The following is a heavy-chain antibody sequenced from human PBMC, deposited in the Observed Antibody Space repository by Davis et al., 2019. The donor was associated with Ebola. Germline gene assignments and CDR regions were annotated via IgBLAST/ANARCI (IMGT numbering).Heavy chain of an antibody. CDR1: GGSFSGYY. CDR3: ARGRYSYGYFDY. J-gene: IGHJ4*02. CDR2: INHSGST. Sequence: GSLRLSCAVYGGSFSGYYWSWIRQPPGKGLEWIGEINHSGSTKYNPSLKSRVTISVDTSKNQFSLKLSSVTAADTAVYYCARGRYSYGYFDYWGQGTLVTVSP. D-gene: IGHD5-18*01. V-gene: IGHV4-34*01.